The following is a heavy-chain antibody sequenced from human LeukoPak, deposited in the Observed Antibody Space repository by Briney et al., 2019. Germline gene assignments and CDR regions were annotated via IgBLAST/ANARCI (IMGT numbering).Heavy chain of an antibody. CDR2: ISYSGGST. CDR3: AKDPFSHNRGWNGVDY. J-gene: IGHJ4*02. D-gene: IGHD6-19*01. V-gene: IGHV3-23*01. Sequence: PGGSLRLSCAASGFTFSSYGMSWVRQAPGKGLEWVSSISYSGGSTDYADSVKGGFTISRDNSKNTLYLQMNSLRAEDTAVYYCAKDPFSHNRGWNGVDYWGQGTLVTVSS. CDR1: GFTFSSYG.